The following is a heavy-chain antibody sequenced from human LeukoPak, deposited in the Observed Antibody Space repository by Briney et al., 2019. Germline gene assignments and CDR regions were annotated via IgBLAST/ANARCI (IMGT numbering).Heavy chain of an antibody. CDR1: GFTFSDYY. J-gene: IGHJ4*02. Sequence: PGGSLRLSCAASGFTFSDYYMSWIRQAPGKGLEWVSYISSSGSTIYYADSVKGRFTISRDNAKNSLYLQMNSLRAEDTAVYYCANSLDDILTGYYSEPLLTGWGQGTLVTVSS. D-gene: IGHD3-9*01. CDR2: ISSSGSTI. V-gene: IGHV3-11*01. CDR3: ANSLDDILTGYYSEPLLTG.